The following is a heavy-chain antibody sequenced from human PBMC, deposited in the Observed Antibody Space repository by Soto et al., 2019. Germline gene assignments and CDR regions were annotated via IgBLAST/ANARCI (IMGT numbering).Heavy chain of an antibody. J-gene: IGHJ5*02. Sequence: SETLSLTCTVSGGSISSGGYCWSWIRQHPGKGLEWIGYIYYTGSTKYNSSLKSRVTISVDTFKNQFSLKLSSVTAAGAAVYYCARGNYDSSGYYFFDWFDPWGQGTLVTVSS. D-gene: IGHD3-22*01. CDR3: ARGNYDSSGYYFFDWFDP. V-gene: IGHV4-31*03. CDR2: IYYTGST. CDR1: GGSISSGGYC.